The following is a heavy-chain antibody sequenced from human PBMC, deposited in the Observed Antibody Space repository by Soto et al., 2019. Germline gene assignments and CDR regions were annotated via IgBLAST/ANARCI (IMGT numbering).Heavy chain of an antibody. J-gene: IGHJ4*02. Sequence: GGSLRLSCTTSGFSFASFAMTWVRQAPGKGLEWVATISGSDGKTYYADSVKGRCSISRDTSRNTLYLQMNSLRSDDTAIYYCAKWSYFDYWGQGTRVTVSS. D-gene: IGHD3-3*01. CDR3: AKWSYFDY. CDR2: ISGSDGKT. V-gene: IGHV3-23*01. CDR1: GFSFASFA.